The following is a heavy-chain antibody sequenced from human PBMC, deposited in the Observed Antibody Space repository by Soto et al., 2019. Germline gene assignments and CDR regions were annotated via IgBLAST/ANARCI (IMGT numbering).Heavy chain of an antibody. J-gene: IGHJ6*02. CDR2: IHASSISNI. CDR1: GFTLSSYH. Sequence: PGGSLRLSCVASGFTLSSYHMDWVRQAPGKGLEWISYIHASSISNIYYSDSVKRRFTISRDNAKNSLYLQMDSLRAEYTAVYYCARDGTTGTANYHYAMDVCGQGTTVTVSS. CDR3: ARDGTTGTANYHYAMDV. V-gene: IGHV3-48*03. D-gene: IGHD4-17*01.